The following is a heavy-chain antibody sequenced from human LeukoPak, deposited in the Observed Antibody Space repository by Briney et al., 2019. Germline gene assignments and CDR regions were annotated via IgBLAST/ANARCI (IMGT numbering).Heavy chain of an antibody. J-gene: IGHJ3*02. CDR1: GGSISSYY. CDR2: IYTSGST. V-gene: IGHV4-4*07. D-gene: IGHD3-22*01. CDR3: ARENDSSGYFSLAGAFDI. Sequence: PSETLSLTCTVSGGSISSYYWSWIRQPAGKGLEWIGRIYTSGSTDYNPSLKSRLTISVDTSKNQFSLKLSSVTAADTAVYYCARENDSSGYFSLAGAFDIWGQGTVVTVSS.